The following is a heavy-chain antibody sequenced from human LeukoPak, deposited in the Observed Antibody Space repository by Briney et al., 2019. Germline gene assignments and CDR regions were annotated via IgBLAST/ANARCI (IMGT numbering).Heavy chain of an antibody. J-gene: IGHJ4*02. Sequence: GGSLRLSGAASGFTCSSYSRNWVRQAPGKGLEWVSSISSSSSYIYYADSVKGRFTISRDNAKNSLYLQMNSLRAEDTAVYYCARERYYYDSSGFDYWGQGTLVTVSS. CDR1: GFTCSSYS. D-gene: IGHD3-22*01. V-gene: IGHV3-21*01. CDR2: ISSSSSYI. CDR3: ARERYYYDSSGFDY.